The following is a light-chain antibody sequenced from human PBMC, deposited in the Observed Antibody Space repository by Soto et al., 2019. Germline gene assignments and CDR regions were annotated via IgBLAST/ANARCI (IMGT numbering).Light chain of an antibody. CDR1: QSVSGY. CDR2: DAS. CDR3: QQRGNLPYT. J-gene: IGKJ2*01. Sequence: EIVLTQSPATLSLSPGERATLSYRASQSVSGYLAWYQQKPGQAPRLLIYDASNRATGIPARFSGSGSGTDFTLTISSLEPEDFAVYYCQQRGNLPYTFGQGTNLEIK. V-gene: IGKV3-11*01.